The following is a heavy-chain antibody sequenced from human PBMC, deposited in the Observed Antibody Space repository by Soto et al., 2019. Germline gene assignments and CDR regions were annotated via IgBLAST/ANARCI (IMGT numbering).Heavy chain of an antibody. CDR1: GFTFSSSA. CDR2: ISNSGGTT. D-gene: IGHD3-10*01. CDR3: AKGSRGAYYYCMDV. J-gene: IGHJ6*03. Sequence: EVQMLESGGGLVQPGGSLRLSCAASGFTFSSSAMNWVRQAPGKGLEWVSSISNSGGTTSYADSVKGRFTISRDNSKNTPYLQMNSLRAEDTAVYYCAKGSRGAYYYCMDVWGKGTTVTVSS. V-gene: IGHV3-23*01.